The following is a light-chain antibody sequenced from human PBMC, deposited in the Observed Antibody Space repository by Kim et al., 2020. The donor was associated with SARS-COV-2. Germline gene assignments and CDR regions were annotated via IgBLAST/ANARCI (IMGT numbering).Light chain of an antibody. Sequence: GPPVNITCTGPGSNVGGQNSGPWYQQQNAKAPKLLFYEVSEGQTGGTDRWYGSMSGNTTSLTVSGLQSEEEADYYCSSYAGSNIVVFGGGTQRTVL. CDR3: SSYAGSNIVV. V-gene: IGLV2-8*01. CDR2: EVS. CDR1: GSNVGGQNS. J-gene: IGLJ2*01.